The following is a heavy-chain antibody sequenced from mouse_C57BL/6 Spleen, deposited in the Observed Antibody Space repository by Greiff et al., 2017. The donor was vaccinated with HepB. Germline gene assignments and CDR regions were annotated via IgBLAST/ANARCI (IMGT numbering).Heavy chain of an antibody. Sequence: QVQLQQPGAELVKPGASVKLSCKASGYTFTSYWMHWVKQRPGQGLEWIGMIHPNSGSTNYNEKFKSKATLTVDKSSSTAYMQLSSLTSEDSAVYYCARRGDYYGSSPLWYFDVWGTGTTVTVSS. J-gene: IGHJ1*03. V-gene: IGHV1-64*01. D-gene: IGHD1-1*01. CDR1: GYTFTSYW. CDR3: ARRGDYYGSSPLWYFDV. CDR2: IHPNSGST.